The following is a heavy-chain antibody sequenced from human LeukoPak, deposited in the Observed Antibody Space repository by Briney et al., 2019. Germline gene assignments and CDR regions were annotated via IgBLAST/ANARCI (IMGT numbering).Heavy chain of an antibody. D-gene: IGHD6-13*01. V-gene: IGHV3-33*01. CDR2: IWSDGSSK. J-gene: IGHJ6*02. Sequence: GGSLILYCSASGFTFSSYGMHWVRQASGKGLELVAVIWSDGSSKHYADSVKGRFTISRDNSKNTLYLQMNSLRAEDTAVYYCARGQPPSYYDMDVWGQGTTVSVSS. CDR3: ARGQPPSYYDMDV. CDR1: GFTFSSYG.